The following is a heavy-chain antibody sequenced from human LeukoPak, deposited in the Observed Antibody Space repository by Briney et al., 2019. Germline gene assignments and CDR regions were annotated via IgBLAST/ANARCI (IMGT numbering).Heavy chain of an antibody. CDR1: GGSFSDYY. J-gene: IGHJ4*02. CDR2: IYYSGST. V-gene: IGHV4-30-4*08. Sequence: SETLSLTCAVYGGSFSDYYWSWIRQPPGKGLEWIGYIYYSGSTYYNPSLKSRVTISVDTSKNQFSLKLSSVTAADTAVYYCARVDSSSWRPMKFDYWGQGTLVTVSS. D-gene: IGHD6-13*01. CDR3: ARVDSSSWRPMKFDY.